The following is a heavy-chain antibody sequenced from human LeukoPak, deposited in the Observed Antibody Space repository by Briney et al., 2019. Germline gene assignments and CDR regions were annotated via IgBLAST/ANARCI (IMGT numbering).Heavy chain of an antibody. J-gene: IGHJ5*02. CDR1: GYTFTSYD. Sequence: ASVKVSCKASGYTFTSYDINWVRQATGQGLEWMGWMNPNSGNTGYAQKFQGRVTMTRSTSISAAYMELSSLRSEDTAVYYCARGLYYGDYVFGFDPWGQGTLVTVSS. D-gene: IGHD4-17*01. CDR2: MNPNSGNT. CDR3: ARGLYYGDYVFGFDP. V-gene: IGHV1-8*01.